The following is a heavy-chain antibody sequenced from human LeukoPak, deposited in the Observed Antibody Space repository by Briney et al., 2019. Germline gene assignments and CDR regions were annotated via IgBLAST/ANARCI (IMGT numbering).Heavy chain of an antibody. Sequence: GGSLRLSCAASGFTFSSYAMSWVRQAPGKGLEWVSAISGSGGSTYYADSVKGRFTISRDNSKNTLYLQMNSLRAEDTAVYYCARGGSGRRYYYYMDVWGKGTTVTVSS. CDR1: GFTFSSYA. CDR2: ISGSGGST. D-gene: IGHD3-3*01. V-gene: IGHV3-23*01. J-gene: IGHJ6*03. CDR3: ARGGSGRRYYYYMDV.